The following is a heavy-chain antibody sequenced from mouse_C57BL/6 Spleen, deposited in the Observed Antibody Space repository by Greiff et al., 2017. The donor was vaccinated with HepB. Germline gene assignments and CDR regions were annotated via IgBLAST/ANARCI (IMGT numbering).Heavy chain of an antibody. D-gene: IGHD3-3*01. CDR2: IYPGDGDT. J-gene: IGHJ2*01. CDR3: ARGDGGYFDY. CDR1: GYAFSSYW. V-gene: IGHV1-80*01. Sequence: VKVVESGAELVKPGASVKISCKASGYAFSSYWMNWVKQRPGKGLEWIGQIYPGDGDTNYNGKFKGKATLTADKSSSTAYMQLSSLTSEDSAVYFCARGDGGYFDYWGQGTTLTVSS.